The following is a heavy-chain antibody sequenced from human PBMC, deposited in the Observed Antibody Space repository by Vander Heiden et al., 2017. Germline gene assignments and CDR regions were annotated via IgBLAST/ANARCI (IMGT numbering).Heavy chain of an antibody. J-gene: IGHJ5*02. CDR3: AKDVGYYDSRGYFNL. D-gene: IGHD3-22*01. CDR2: ISYDGSDK. V-gene: IGHV3-30*18. CDR1: GFIFSSYG. Sequence: QVQLVESGGGVVQPGRSLRLSCAASGFIFSSYGIHWVRQAPGKGLEWVAIISYDGSDKNYADSVKGRFTVSRDNSRNTLFLQMNSLRAEDTAVYYCAKDVGYYDSRGYFNLWGQGTPVTVSS.